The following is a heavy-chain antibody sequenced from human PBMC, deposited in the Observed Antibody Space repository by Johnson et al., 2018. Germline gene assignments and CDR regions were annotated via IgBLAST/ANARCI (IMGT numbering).Heavy chain of an antibody. CDR1: GFTFSSYG. Sequence: QVQLQESGGGVVQPGRSLRLSCAASGFTFSSYGMHWVRQAPGKGLEWVAVISYDGSNKYYADSVKGRFTISRDNSKNTLYLQMNSLRAEDTAVYYCANIVEVDAFDIWGQGTMVTVSS. V-gene: IGHV3-30*18. D-gene: IGHD1-26*01. J-gene: IGHJ3*02. CDR3: ANIVEVDAFDI. CDR2: ISYDGSNK.